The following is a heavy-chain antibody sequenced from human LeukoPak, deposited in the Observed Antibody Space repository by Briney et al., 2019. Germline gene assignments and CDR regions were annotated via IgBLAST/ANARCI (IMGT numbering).Heavy chain of an antibody. CDR3: AKETSTRYYYDRSGVPFDD. CDR2: IRYDGSNK. CDR1: GFTFSGYG. J-gene: IGHJ4*02. D-gene: IGHD3-22*01. Sequence: GGSLRLSCAAAGFTFSGYGRHWGRQAPGKGLEWVAFIRYDGSNKYYADSVKGRFTISRDNSKNTLYLQMNSLRAEDTAVYYCAKETSTRYYYDRSGVPFDDWRQGTLVTVSS. V-gene: IGHV3-30*02.